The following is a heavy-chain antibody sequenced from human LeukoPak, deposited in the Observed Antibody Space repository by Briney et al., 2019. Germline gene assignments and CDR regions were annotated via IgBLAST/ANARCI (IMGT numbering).Heavy chain of an antibody. Sequence: GGSLRLSCAASGFVVSNNYMNWVRQAPGKGLEWVSVISSNGNTYYLDSVKGRFTISRDNSKNSLYLQMNSLRAEVTAVYYCSRGITGNTSPFDSWGQGTLVTVSS. J-gene: IGHJ4*02. CDR3: SRGITGNTSPFDS. CDR1: GFVVSNNY. D-gene: IGHD1-7*01. V-gene: IGHV3-53*01. CDR2: ISSNGNT.